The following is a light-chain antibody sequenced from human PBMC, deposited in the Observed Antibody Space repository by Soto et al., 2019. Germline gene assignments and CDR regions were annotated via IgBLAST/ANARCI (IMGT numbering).Light chain of an antibody. J-gene: IGKJ1*01. V-gene: IGKV3-15*01. CDR1: QSVSTN. Sequence: EIVMTQSPATLSVSPGEGATLSCRASQSVSTNLAWYQQIPGQAPRLLLYGASTRATGIPARFSGSGSGTEFTLTISGLQSEDFAVYYCQQYNNWPPWTFGQGTKVDI. CDR2: GAS. CDR3: QQYNNWPPWT.